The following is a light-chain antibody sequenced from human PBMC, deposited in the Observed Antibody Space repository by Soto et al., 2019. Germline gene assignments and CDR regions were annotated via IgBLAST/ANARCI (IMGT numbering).Light chain of an antibody. Sequence: EVVLTQSPASLSLSPGDRATLSCRADQSVSDYLAWYQQKPGQPPRLLFFDASNRASGVPRRFSACGSGTDFTLIISGLQPEDFAIYYCQQRVNWPPTFGGGTKVDIK. CDR3: QQRVNWPPT. CDR1: QSVSDY. J-gene: IGKJ4*01. CDR2: DAS. V-gene: IGKV3-11*01.